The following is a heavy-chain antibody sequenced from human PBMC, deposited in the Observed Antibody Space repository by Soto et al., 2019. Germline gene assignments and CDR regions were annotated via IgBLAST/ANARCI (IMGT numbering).Heavy chain of an antibody. D-gene: IGHD1-26*01. V-gene: IGHV3-30-3*01. CDR1: GFTFSSYA. J-gene: IGHJ6*02. CDR3: ARERGTGRARDYYYGMDV. CDR2: ISYDGSNK. Sequence: QVQLVESGGGVVQPGRSLRLSCAASGFTFSSYAMHWVRQAPGKGLEWVAVISYDGSNKYYADSVKGRFTISRDNSKNTLYLQMNSLRAEDTAVYYCARERGTGRARDYYYGMDVWGQGTTVTVSS.